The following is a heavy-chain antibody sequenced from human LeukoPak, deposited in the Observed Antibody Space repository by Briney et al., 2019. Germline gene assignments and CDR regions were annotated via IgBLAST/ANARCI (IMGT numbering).Heavy chain of an antibody. V-gene: IGHV1-69*05. CDR1: GGTFSSYA. CDR3: ARLGSSSSYFDY. D-gene: IGHD6-6*01. J-gene: IGHJ4*02. Sequence: SVKVSCKASGGTFSSYAISWVRQAPGQGLEWMGGIIPIFGTANYAQKFQGRVTITTDESTSAAYMELSSLRSEDTAVYYCARLGSSSSYFDYWGQGTLVTVSS. CDR2: IIPIFGTA.